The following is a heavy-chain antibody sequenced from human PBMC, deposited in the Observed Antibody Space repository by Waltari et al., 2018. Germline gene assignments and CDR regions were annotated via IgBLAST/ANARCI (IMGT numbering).Heavy chain of an antibody. V-gene: IGHV1-69*08. CDR2: ISPILGIA. D-gene: IGHD6-19*01. J-gene: IGHJ6*02. CDR3: AREGIAVAGDYYYYYGMDV. Sequence: QVQLVQSGAEVKKPGSSVKVSCKASGGTFSSYTISWVRQAPGQGLEGMGRISPILGIANYAQKCQGRVTITADKSTSTAYMELSSLRSEDTAVYYCAREGIAVAGDYYYYYGMDVWGQGTTVTVSS. CDR1: GGTFSSYT.